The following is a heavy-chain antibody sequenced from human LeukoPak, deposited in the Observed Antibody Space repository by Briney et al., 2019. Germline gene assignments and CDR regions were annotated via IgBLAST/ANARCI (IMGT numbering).Heavy chain of an antibody. CDR1: GFTFSRYS. CDR2: ISSSSSYI. Sequence: GGSLRLSCAASGFTFSRYSMNWVRQAPGKGLEWVSSISSSSSYIYYADSVKGRFTISRDNAKNSLYLQMNSLRAEDTAVYYCARGYGYSYGYSLSYYFDYWRQGTLVTVSS. CDR3: ARGYGYSYGYSLSYYFDY. J-gene: IGHJ4*02. V-gene: IGHV3-21*01. D-gene: IGHD5-18*01.